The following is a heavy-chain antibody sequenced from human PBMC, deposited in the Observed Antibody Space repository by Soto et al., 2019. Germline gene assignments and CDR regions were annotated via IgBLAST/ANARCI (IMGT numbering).Heavy chain of an antibody. J-gene: IGHJ4*02. CDR2: IDPSDSYT. CDR1: GYSFTSYW. CDR3: ARQAPYDSSGYYYPY. V-gene: IGHV5-10-1*01. D-gene: IGHD3-22*01. Sequence: GESLKISCKGSGYSFTSYWISWVRQMPGKGLEWIGRIDPSDSYTNYSPSFQGHVTISADKSISTAYLQWSSLKASDTAMYYCARQAPYDSSGYYYPYWGQGTLVTVSS.